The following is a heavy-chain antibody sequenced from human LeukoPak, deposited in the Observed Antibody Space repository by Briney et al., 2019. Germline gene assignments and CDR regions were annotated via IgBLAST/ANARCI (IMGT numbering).Heavy chain of an antibody. CDR3: ARARVVDTAMVTGLYYYYYYYMDV. CDR2: IYHSGST. CDR1: GYSISSGYY. Sequence: SETLSLTCAVSGYSISSGYYWGWIRQPPGKGLEWIGSIYHSGSTYYNPSLKSRVTIPVDTSKNQFSLKLSSVTAADTAVYYCARARVVDTAMVTGLYYYYYYYMDVWGKGTTVTVSS. J-gene: IGHJ6*03. V-gene: IGHV4-38-2*01. D-gene: IGHD5-18*01.